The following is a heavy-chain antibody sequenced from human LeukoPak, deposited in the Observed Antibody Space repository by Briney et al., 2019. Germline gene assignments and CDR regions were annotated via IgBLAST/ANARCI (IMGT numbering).Heavy chain of an antibody. CDR2: IVVGSGNT. V-gene: IGHV1-58*02. CDR1: GFTFTSSA. Sequence: SVKVSCKASGFTFTSSAMQWVRQARGQRLEWIGWIVVGSGNTNYAQKFQERVTITRDMSTSTDYIELSSPRSEDTAVYYCAAEITMVRGVIVDYWGQGTLVTVSS. J-gene: IGHJ4*02. D-gene: IGHD3-10*01. CDR3: AAEITMVRGVIVDY.